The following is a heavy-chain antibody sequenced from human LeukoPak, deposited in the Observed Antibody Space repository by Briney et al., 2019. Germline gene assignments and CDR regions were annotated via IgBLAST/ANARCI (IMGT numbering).Heavy chain of an antibody. CDR2: IYYSGST. Sequence: SETLSLTCTVSGGSISSSSYYWGWIRQHPGKGLEWIGYIYYSGSTNYNPSLKSRVTISVDTSKNQFSLKLSSVTAADTAVYYCARVRYYYYMDVWGKGTTVTVSS. J-gene: IGHJ6*03. V-gene: IGHV4-61*05. D-gene: IGHD3-10*01. CDR3: ARVRYYYYMDV. CDR1: GGSISSSSYY.